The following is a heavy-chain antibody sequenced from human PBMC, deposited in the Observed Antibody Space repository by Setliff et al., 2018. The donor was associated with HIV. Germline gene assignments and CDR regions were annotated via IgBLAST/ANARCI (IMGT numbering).Heavy chain of an antibody. Sequence: SETLSLTCTVSGDSIGYYYWSWIRQPAGRGLEWMGRIHTSGSTNYNPFLTSRVTLSVDTSKNQFFLKLTSLSAADTAVYYCARDRIEVVVDGPHDVFDVWGRGTTV. CDR3: ARDRIEVVVDGPHDVFDV. CDR2: IHTSGST. D-gene: IGHD2-15*01. J-gene: IGHJ3*01. CDR1: GDSIGYYY. V-gene: IGHV4-4*07.